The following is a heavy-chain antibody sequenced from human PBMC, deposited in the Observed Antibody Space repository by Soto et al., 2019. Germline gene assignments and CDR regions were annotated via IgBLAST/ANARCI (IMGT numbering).Heavy chain of an antibody. V-gene: IGHV3-72*01. D-gene: IGHD2-2*01. Sequence: EVQLVESGGALVQPGGSLRLSCAASGFTFSDHYMDWIRQAPGKGLEWVGRIKNKANSYDTEYAASVKGRFSISRDDSKNSMYLKMTSMETEDAAVYYCARVGLSSADMSSRRHDHWGQGTLVTVSS. CDR1: GFTFSDHY. CDR2: IKNKANSYDT. CDR3: ARVGLSSADMSSRRHDH. J-gene: IGHJ4*02.